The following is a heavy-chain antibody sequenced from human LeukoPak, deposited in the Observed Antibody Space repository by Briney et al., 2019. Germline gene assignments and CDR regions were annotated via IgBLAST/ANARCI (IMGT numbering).Heavy chain of an antibody. V-gene: IGHV4-59*08. CDR1: GGSISSYY. D-gene: IGHD4-17*01. CDR2: IYYSGST. Sequence: SETLSLTCTVSGGSISSYYWSWIRQPPGKGLEWIGYIYYSGSTNYNPSLKSRVTISVDTSKNQFSLKLSSVTAAGTAVYYCARTTVTTGLGFDPWGQGTLVTVSS. J-gene: IGHJ5*02. CDR3: ARTTVTTGLGFDP.